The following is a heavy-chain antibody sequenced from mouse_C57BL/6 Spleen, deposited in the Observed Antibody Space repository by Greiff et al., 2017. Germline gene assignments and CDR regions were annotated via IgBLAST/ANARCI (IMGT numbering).Heavy chain of an antibody. Sequence: VQLQQSGPELVKPGASVKISCKASGYSFTGYYMNWVKQSPEKSLEWIGEINPSTGGTTYNQKFKAKATLTVDKSSSTAYMQLTSLTSEDSAVYYCARGGDEGFFDYWGQGTTRTVSS. V-gene: IGHV1-42*01. D-gene: IGHD3-3*01. J-gene: IGHJ2*01. CDR3: ARGGDEGFFDY. CDR2: INPSTGGT. CDR1: GYSFTGYY.